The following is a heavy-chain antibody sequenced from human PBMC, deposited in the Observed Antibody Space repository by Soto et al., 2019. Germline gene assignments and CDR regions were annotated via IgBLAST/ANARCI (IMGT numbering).Heavy chain of an antibody. Sequence: EVQLVESGGGLVQPGRSLRLSCAASGFTFDDYAMHWVRQAPGKGLEWVSGISWNSGSIGYADSVKGRFTISRDNAKNSLYLQMNSLRAEDTALYYCAKDNRGFGDGYRLPPEYYFDYWGQGTLVTVSS. CDR2: ISWNSGSI. V-gene: IGHV3-9*01. D-gene: IGHD3-10*01. CDR1: GFTFDDYA. CDR3: AKDNRGFGDGYRLPPEYYFDY. J-gene: IGHJ4*02.